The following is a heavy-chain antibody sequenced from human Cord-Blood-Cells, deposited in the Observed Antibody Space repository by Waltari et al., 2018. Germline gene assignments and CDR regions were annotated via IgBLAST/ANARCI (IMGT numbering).Heavy chain of an antibody. CDR1: GGSFSGYY. V-gene: IGHV4-34*01. J-gene: IGHJ3*02. CDR2: IDHSGST. CDR3: ARVGGYEAAFDI. Sequence: QVQLQQWGAGLLKPSETLSLTCAVYGGSFSGYYWSWIRQPPGKGLEWIGEIDHSGSTNYHPSLKSRVTISVDTSKNRFSLKLSSVTAADTAVYYCARVGGYEAAFDIWGQGTMVTVSS. D-gene: IGHD5-12*01.